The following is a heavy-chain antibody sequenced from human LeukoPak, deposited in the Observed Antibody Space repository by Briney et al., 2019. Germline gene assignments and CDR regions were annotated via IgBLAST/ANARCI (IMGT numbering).Heavy chain of an antibody. J-gene: IGHJ4*02. V-gene: IGHV4-61*02. CDR2: IYTSGST. CDR1: GGSISSGSYY. Sequence: SQTLSLTCTVSGGSISSGSYYWSWIRQPAGKGLEWIGRIYTSGSTNYNPSLKSRVTISVDTSKNQFSLKLSSVTAADTAVYYCARGDYSGGFGELLLWGQGTLVTVSS. CDR3: ARGDYSGGFGELLL. D-gene: IGHD3-10*01.